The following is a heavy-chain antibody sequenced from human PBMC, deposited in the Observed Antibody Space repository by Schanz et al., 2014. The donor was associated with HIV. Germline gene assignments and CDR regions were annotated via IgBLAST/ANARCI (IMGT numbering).Heavy chain of an antibody. CDR3: AKPEYDSRGSSQSHFDY. D-gene: IGHD3-22*01. Sequence: VQLVESGGGLVEPGGSLRLSCEASGFSFSSFSMNWVRQAPGKGLEWVSTVIGSGVRTIYADSVKGRFTISRDNSKNTLYLQMTTLRIDDTAVYYCAKPEYDSRGSSQSHFDYWGQGTLVTVSS. CDR1: GFSFSSFS. V-gene: IGHV3-23*04. CDR2: VIGSGVRT. J-gene: IGHJ4*02.